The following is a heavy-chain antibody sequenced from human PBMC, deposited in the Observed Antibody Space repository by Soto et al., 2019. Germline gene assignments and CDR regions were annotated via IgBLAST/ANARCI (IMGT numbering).Heavy chain of an antibody. CDR1: GGSISSSNYY. J-gene: IGHJ6*03. Sequence: SETLSLTCTVSGGSISSSNYYWGWIRQPPGKGLEWIGSVYYSGNTYYNPSLKSRVTMSVDTSKNQFSLKLSSVTAADTVVYYCARHSSSYYYMDVWGKGTTVTVSS. V-gene: IGHV4-39*01. CDR3: ARHSSSYYYMDV. D-gene: IGHD6-6*01. CDR2: VYYSGNT.